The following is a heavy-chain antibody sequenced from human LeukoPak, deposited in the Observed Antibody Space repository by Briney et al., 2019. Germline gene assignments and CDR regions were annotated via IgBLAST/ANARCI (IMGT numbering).Heavy chain of an antibody. CDR2: IYPGDSDT. CDR3: ARPSDMSGTTLHWYFDL. V-gene: IGHV5-51*01. D-gene: IGHD1-7*01. J-gene: IGHJ2*01. CDR1: GYFFTNFW. Sequence: GESLKISCKGPGYFFTNFWIAWVRQMPGKGLEWMGTIYPGDSDTRYSPSFQGQVTISADKSTSTTYLQWSSLKASDTAMYFCARPSDMSGTTLHWYFDLWGRGTPVSVSS.